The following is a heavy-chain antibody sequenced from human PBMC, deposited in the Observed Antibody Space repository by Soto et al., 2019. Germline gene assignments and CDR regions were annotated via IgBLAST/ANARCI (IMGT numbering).Heavy chain of an antibody. V-gene: IGHV4-59*08. D-gene: IGHD2-2*01. J-gene: IGHJ5*02. CDR2: IYYSGST. CDR1: GGSISSYY. Sequence: SETLSLTCTVSGGSISSYYWSWIRQPPGKGLEWNGYIYYSGSTNYNPSLKSRVTLSVDTSKNLFSLMLSSVTAADTAVYYCARLTIIRYCSSTSCSRGDWFDPWGQGTLVTVSS. CDR3: ARLTIIRYCSSTSCSRGDWFDP.